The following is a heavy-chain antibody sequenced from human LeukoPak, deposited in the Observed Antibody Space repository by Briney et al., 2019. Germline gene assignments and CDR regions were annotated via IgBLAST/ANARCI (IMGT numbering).Heavy chain of an antibody. CDR1: GDSVSRSDSC. V-gene: IGHV4-39*01. J-gene: IGHJ1*01. CDR2: IYYSGRT. D-gene: IGHD3-22*01. Sequence: PSETLSLTCSVSGDSVSRSDSCWDWIRQPPGKGLEWIGTIYYSGRTYYSPSLKSRVTMSVDPSNNQFSLNLRSVIAADTAVYYCARRRYYDGSGYLEWGQGTLLSISS. CDR3: ARRRYYDGSGYLE.